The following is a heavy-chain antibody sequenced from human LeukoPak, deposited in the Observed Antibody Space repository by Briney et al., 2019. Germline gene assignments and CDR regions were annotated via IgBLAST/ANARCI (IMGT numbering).Heavy chain of an antibody. J-gene: IGHJ4*02. CDR3: ARGQVTTESFDY. D-gene: IGHD4-17*01. CDR1: GGSISSGGYS. Sequence: SETLPLTCAVSGGSISSGGYSWSWIRQPPGKGLEWIGYIYYSGSTYYNPSLKSRVTISVDTSKNQFSLKLSSVTAADTAVYYCARGQVTTESFDYWGQGTLVTVSS. V-gene: IGHV4-30-4*07. CDR2: IYYSGST.